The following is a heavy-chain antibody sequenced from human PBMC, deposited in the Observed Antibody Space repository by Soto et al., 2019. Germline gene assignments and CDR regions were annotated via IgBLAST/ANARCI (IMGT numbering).Heavy chain of an antibody. CDR3: ARLHWELLQALFDY. Sequence: HSWTLSLTCTVSGGSISGGGSYWSWIRQRPGKGLEWIGSMYYSGSTYYNPSLKSRVTISVDTSKNQFSLKLSSVTAADTAVYYCARLHWELLQALFDYWGQGTLVTVSS. D-gene: IGHD1-26*01. J-gene: IGHJ4*02. CDR1: GGSISGGGSY. V-gene: IGHV4-39*01. CDR2: MYYSGST.